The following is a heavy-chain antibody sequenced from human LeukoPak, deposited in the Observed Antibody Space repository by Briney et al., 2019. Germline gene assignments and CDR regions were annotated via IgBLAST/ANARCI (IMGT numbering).Heavy chain of an antibody. CDR3: AKSVVVITFRFDD. Sequence: GGSLRLSCAASGFTFNSYVMSWVRQAPGKGLEWVSAINGGGGNTYYADSVKGRFTISGDNSKNMVYLQMNSLRADDTAVYYCAKSVVVITFRFDDWGQGALVTVSS. D-gene: IGHD2-15*01. J-gene: IGHJ4*02. CDR1: GFTFNSYV. V-gene: IGHV3-23*01. CDR2: INGGGGNT.